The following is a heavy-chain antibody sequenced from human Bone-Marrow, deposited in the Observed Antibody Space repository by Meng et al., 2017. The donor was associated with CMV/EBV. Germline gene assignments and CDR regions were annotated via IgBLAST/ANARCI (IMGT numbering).Heavy chain of an antibody. V-gene: IGHV4-31*03. CDR1: RGSISSGGYY. J-gene: IGHJ4*02. CDR3: ARVNSGSFDY. Sequence: LTCPVSRGSISSGGYYWSWIRQHPGKGLEWIGYIYYSGSTYYNPSLKSRVTISVDTSKNQFSLKLSSVTAADTAVYYCARVNSGSFDYWGQGTLVTVSS. CDR2: IYYSGST. D-gene: IGHD1-26*01.